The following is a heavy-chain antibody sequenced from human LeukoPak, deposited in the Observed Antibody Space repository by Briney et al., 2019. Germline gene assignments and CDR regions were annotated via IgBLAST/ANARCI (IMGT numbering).Heavy chain of an antibody. Sequence: SVKVSCKASGGTFSSYPFTWVRQAPGQGLEWMGEITPIFGAANYAQTFQGRVTITADESTSTVFMELSSLRSDDTAFYYCARNSRVASTSGLNYWGQGTLVTVSS. CDR1: GGTFSSYP. CDR2: ITPIFGAA. V-gene: IGHV1-69*13. D-gene: IGHD4-23*01. CDR3: ARNSRVASTSGLNY. J-gene: IGHJ4*02.